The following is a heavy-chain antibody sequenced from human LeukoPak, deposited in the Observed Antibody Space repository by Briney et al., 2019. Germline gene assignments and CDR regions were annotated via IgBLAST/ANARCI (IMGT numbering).Heavy chain of an antibody. CDR3: ARGMVRGVTLSRHWLDP. Sequence: PSETLSLTCTVSGGSISSYYWSWIRQPPGKGLEWIGYIYYSGSTNYNPSLKSRVTISVDTSKNQFSLKLSSVTAADTAVYYCARGMVRGVTLSRHWLDPWGQGTLVTVSS. CDR2: IYYSGST. J-gene: IGHJ5*02. D-gene: IGHD3-10*01. CDR1: GGSISSYY. V-gene: IGHV4-59*01.